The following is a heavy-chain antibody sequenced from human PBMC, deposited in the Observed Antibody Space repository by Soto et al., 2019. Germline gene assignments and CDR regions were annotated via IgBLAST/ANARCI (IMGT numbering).Heavy chain of an antibody. Sequence: PGGSLRLSCAASGFTFSSYAMSWVRQAPGKGLEWVSAISGSGGSTYYADSVKGRFTISRDNSKNTLYLQMNSLRAEDTAVYYCAKELPYYYDSSGSRAHFDYWGQGALVTVSS. V-gene: IGHV3-23*01. D-gene: IGHD3-22*01. J-gene: IGHJ4*02. CDR1: GFTFSSYA. CDR3: AKELPYYYDSSGSRAHFDY. CDR2: ISGSGGST.